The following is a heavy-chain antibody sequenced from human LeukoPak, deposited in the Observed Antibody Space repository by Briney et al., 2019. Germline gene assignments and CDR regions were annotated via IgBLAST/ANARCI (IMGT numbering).Heavy chain of an antibody. J-gene: IGHJ5*02. Sequence: ASVKVSCKASGYTFTSYGISWVRQAPGQGLEWMGWISAYNGNTNYAQKLQGRVTMTTDTSTSTAYMELRSLRSDDTAVYYCARVNYDFWSGYSNWFDPWGQGTLVTVSS. CDR2: ISAYNGNT. V-gene: IGHV1-18*01. D-gene: IGHD3-3*01. CDR1: GYTFTSYG. CDR3: ARVNYDFWSGYSNWFDP.